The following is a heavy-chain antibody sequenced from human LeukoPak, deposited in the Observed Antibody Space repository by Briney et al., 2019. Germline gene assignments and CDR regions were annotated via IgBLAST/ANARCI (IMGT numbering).Heavy chain of an antibody. V-gene: IGHV3-49*03. J-gene: IGHJ4*02. CDR3: ARIGGWFGGLLYPY. CDR1: GFTFGDYA. CDR2: SRSKAYGGTT. Sequence: PGGSLRLSCTASGFTFGDYAMSWFRQAPGKGLEWVSFSRSKAYGGTTEYAASVKGRFTISRDDSKNIAYLQMNSLKTEDTAVYYCARIGGWFGGLLYPYWGQGTLVTVSS. D-gene: IGHD3-10*01.